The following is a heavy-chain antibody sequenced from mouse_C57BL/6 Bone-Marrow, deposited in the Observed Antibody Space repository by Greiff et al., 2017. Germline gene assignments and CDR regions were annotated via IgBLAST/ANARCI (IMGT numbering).Heavy chain of an antibody. D-gene: IGHD2-3*01. CDR3: ARWRFYFYYAMDY. J-gene: IGHJ4*01. Sequence: QVQLQQPGAELVRPGTSVKLSCKASGYTFTSYWMHWVKQRPGQGLEWIGVIDPSDSYTNYNQKFKGKATLTVDTSSSTAYMQLSSLTSEDSAVYYCARWRFYFYYAMDYWGQGTSVTVSS. V-gene: IGHV1-59*01. CDR2: IDPSDSYT. CDR1: GYTFTSYW.